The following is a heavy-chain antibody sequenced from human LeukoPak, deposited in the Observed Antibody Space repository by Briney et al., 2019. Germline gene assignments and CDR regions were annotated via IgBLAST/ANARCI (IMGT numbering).Heavy chain of an antibody. V-gene: IGHV3-15*01. D-gene: IGHD3-10*01. CDR1: GFTFSNAW. J-gene: IGHJ6*02. CDR3: TTGPFDYYGSASYLANGMDV. CDR2: IKGKTDGGTR. Sequence: GGSLRLSCAASGFTFSNAWMSWVRQAPGKGLEWVGRIKGKTDGGTRDYTALVKGRFTISRDDSKNTLYLQMNSLKTEDTAVYYCTTGPFDYYGSASYLANGMDVWGQGTTVTVSS.